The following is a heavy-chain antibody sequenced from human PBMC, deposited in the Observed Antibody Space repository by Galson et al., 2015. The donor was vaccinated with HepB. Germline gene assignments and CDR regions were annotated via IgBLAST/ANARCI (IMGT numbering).Heavy chain of an antibody. Sequence: SLRLPCAASGFTFSSYAMHWVRQAPGKGLEYVSAISSNGGSTYYSDSVKGRFTISRDNSKNTLYLQMSSLRAEDTAAYYCVRSVLRFLEWLPSDYWGQGTLVTVSS. V-gene: IGHV3-64D*06. CDR2: ISSNGGST. CDR1: GFTFSSYA. J-gene: IGHJ4*02. D-gene: IGHD3-3*01. CDR3: VRSVLRFLEWLPSDY.